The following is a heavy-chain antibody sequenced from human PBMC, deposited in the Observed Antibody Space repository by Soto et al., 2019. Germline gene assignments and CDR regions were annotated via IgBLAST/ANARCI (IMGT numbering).Heavy chain of an antibody. Sequence: PGGSLRLSCVVSGFTFSTSWMSWVRQAPGKGLEWVAHINQDGGQKYYVDSVKGRFTISRDNAKNSLSLQMNSLSAADTAMYYCATSHDGLDFWGQGTQVTVSS. CDR2: INQDGGQK. D-gene: IGHD3-16*01. CDR1: GFTFSTSW. J-gene: IGHJ4*02. V-gene: IGHV3-7*05. CDR3: ATSHDGLDF.